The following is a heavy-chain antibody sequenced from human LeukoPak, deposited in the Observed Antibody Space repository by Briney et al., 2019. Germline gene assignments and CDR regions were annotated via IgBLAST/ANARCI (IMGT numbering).Heavy chain of an antibody. CDR1: GGFISSYY. CDR3: ARRIYYDILTAQRDDAFDI. V-gene: IGHV4-59*01. J-gene: IGHJ3*02. CDR2: IYYSGST. D-gene: IGHD3-9*01. Sequence: SETLSLTCTVSGGFISSYYWSWIRQPPGKGLEWIGYIYYSGSTNYNPSLKSRVTISVDTSKNQFSLKLSSVTAADTAVYYCARRIYYDILTAQRDDAFDIWGQGTMVTVSS.